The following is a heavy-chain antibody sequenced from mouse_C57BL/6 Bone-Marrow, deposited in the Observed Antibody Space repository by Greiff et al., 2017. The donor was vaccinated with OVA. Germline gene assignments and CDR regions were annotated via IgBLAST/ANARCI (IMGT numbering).Heavy chain of an antibody. J-gene: IGHJ4*01. CDR1: GYTFTDYE. D-gene: IGHD2-12*01. Sequence: QVQLKESGAELVRPGASVTLSCKASGYTFTDYEMHWVKQTPVHGLEWIGAIDPETGGTAYNQKFKGKAILTADKSSSTAYMELRSLTSEDSAVYYCTRGYSGYYAMDYWGQGTSVTVSS. CDR3: TRGYSGYYAMDY. V-gene: IGHV1-15*01. CDR2: IDPETGGT.